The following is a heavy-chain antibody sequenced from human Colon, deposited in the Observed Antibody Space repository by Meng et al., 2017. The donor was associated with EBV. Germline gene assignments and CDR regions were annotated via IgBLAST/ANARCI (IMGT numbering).Heavy chain of an antibody. Sequence: QITLKESGRTPVKPTQTLTLTCSFSGFSLRTIGVGVGWIRQPPGQALEWLALIYWDDVKRYSPSLKNRLTITKDTSKNQVVLTMTNMDPVDTATYHCTQTGATQLVNFWGQGTLVTVSS. CDR3: TQTGATQLVNF. CDR1: GFSLRTIGVG. D-gene: IGHD6-6*01. V-gene: IGHV2-5*02. J-gene: IGHJ4*02. CDR2: IYWDDVK.